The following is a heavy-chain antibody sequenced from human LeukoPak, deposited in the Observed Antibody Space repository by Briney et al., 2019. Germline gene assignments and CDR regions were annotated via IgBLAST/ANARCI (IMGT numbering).Heavy chain of an antibody. V-gene: IGHV3-74*03. CDR2: INSDGSSI. J-gene: IGHJ4*02. D-gene: IGHD5-12*01. Sequence: GSLRLSCAASGFTFSSYWMHWVRQAPGKGLVWVSRINSDGSSITYADSVKGRFTISRDNAKNTLYPQMNSLRVEDTAVYYCAREGRVSGYDFDCWGQGTLVTVSS. CDR1: GFTFSSYW. CDR3: AREGRVSGYDFDC.